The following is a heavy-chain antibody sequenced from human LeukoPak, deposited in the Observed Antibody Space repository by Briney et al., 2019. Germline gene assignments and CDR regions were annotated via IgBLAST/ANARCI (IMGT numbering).Heavy chain of an antibody. CDR1: GFTFSSYG. CDR3: AKDQYYDSSGYFHYFDY. Sequence: GGSLRLSCAASGFTFSSYGMHWVRQAPGKGLEWVAFIRYDGSNKYYADSVKGRFTISRDNSKNTLYLQMNSLRAEDTAVYYCAKDQYYDSSGYFHYFDYWGQGTLVTVSS. CDR2: IRYDGSNK. D-gene: IGHD3-22*01. J-gene: IGHJ4*02. V-gene: IGHV3-30*02.